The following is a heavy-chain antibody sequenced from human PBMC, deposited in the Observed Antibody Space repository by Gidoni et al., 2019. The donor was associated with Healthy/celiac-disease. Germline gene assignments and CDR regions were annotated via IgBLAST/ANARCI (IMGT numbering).Heavy chain of an antibody. CDR1: GYSFTSYW. CDR2: IDPSDSYT. V-gene: IGHV5-10-1*01. D-gene: IGHD4-17*01. CDR3: ASQRVGDYGDYGPSDY. Sequence: EVQLVQSGAEVKKPGESLRISCTVSGYSFTSYWISWVRQMPGKGLEWMGRIDPSDSYTNYSPSFQGHVTISADKSISTAYLQWSSLKASDTAMYYCASQRVGDYGDYGPSDYWGQGTLVTVSS. J-gene: IGHJ4*02.